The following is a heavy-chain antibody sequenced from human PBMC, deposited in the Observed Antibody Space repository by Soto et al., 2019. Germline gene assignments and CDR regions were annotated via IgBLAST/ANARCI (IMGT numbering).Heavy chain of an antibody. CDR1: GYSFTSYW. Sequence: EVRLVQSGAEVKKPGESLRISCKGSGYSFTSYWVTWVRQMPGKGLEWMGRIDPSDSYTNYNPPFQGHVTISVDKSISTAYLQWSSLKASDTAMYYCARLYGGNSGMDVWGQGTTVTVS. CDR3: ARLYGGNSGMDV. CDR2: IDPSDSYT. D-gene: IGHD4-17*01. J-gene: IGHJ6*02. V-gene: IGHV5-10-1*01.